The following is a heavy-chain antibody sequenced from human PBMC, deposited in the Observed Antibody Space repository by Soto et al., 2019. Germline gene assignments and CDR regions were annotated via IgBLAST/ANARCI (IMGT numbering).Heavy chain of an antibody. V-gene: IGHV3-30*18. Sequence: VELVESGGGVVQPGRSLRLSCAASGFTFSDYAMHWVPQAPGKGLEWVAVVSHDGRNTHYADSVKGRFTISRDNSKNTVSLEITSLRAVETAVYYCAKGGRQWLVTSAFRYWGQGALVTVSS. CDR1: GFTFSDYA. J-gene: IGHJ4*02. CDR2: VSHDGRNT. CDR3: AKGGRQWLVTSAFRY. D-gene: IGHD6-19*01.